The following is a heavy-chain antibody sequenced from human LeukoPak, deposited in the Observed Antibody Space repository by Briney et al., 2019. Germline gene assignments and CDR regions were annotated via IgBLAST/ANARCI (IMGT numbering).Heavy chain of an antibody. V-gene: IGHV5-51*01. J-gene: IGHJ2*01. D-gene: IGHD2-2*01. CDR3: ARLGCSSTSCYGALGLPHWYFDL. Sequence: GESLKISCKGSGYSFITYWIGWVRQMPGKGLEWMGIIYPGDSDTRYSPSFQGQVTISVDKSISTAYLQWSSLKASDTAIYYCARLGCSSTSCYGALGLPHWYFDLWGRGSLVTVSS. CDR1: GYSFITYW. CDR2: IYPGDSDT.